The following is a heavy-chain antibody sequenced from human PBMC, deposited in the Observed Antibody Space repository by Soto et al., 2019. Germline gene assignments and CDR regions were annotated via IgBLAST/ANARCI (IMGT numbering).Heavy chain of an antibody. CDR3: VRDGYYYDSSGTSDDDFDI. CDR2: ISRGGSPI. Sequence: TGGSLRLSCAASGFTFSVYEMNWVRQAPGKGLEWVSFISRGGSPIYYADSVKGRFTISRDDAKSSLYLQMNSLRVEDTAVYFCVRDGYYYDSSGTSDDDFDIWGQGTLVTVSS. CDR1: GFTFSVYE. V-gene: IGHV3-48*03. J-gene: IGHJ3*02. D-gene: IGHD3-22*01.